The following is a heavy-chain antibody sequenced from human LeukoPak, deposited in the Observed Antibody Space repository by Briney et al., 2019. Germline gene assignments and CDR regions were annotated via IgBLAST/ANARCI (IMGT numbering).Heavy chain of an antibody. CDR3: AKDPYSSGWILYFQH. V-gene: IGHV3-15*01. Sequence: GGSLRLSCVDSGFTFTNAWMSWVRQAPGKGLEWIGRIKSKTDGETTNYAEPVRGRFTISRDDSKSAVYLQMNSLKIEDTAVYYCAKDPYSSGWILYFQHWGQGTLVTVSS. CDR1: GFTFTNAW. J-gene: IGHJ1*01. D-gene: IGHD6-19*01. CDR2: IKSKTDGETT.